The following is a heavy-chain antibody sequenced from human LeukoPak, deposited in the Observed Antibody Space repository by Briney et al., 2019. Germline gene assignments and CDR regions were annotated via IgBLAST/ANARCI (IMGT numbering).Heavy chain of an antibody. CDR1: GFTFSDYY. V-gene: IGHV3-11*01. D-gene: IGHD3-22*01. J-gene: IGHJ4*02. CDR3: ARDAIDSSGFDFDY. CDR2: ISTSASTI. Sequence: PGESLTLSCAASGFTFSDYYMTWIRQAPGKGLEWISYISTSASTIYYADSVKGRFTISRDNAKNSLYLQMNSLRAEDTAVYYCARDAIDSSGFDFDYWGQGTLVTVSS.